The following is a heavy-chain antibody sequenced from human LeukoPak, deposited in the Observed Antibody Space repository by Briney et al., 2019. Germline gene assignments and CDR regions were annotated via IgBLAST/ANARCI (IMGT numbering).Heavy chain of an antibody. CDR1: GYTFTTYY. V-gene: IGHV1-46*01. CDR3: ASNSYYYDSSGFDAFDI. Sequence: ASVKVSCKASGYTFTTYYMHWVRQAPGQGLEWMGIINPSGSSTSYAQNFQGRVTMTRDTSTSTVYMELSSLRSDDTAVYYCASNSYYYDSSGFDAFDIWGEGTMGTVTS. CDR2: INPSGSST. D-gene: IGHD3-22*01. J-gene: IGHJ3*02.